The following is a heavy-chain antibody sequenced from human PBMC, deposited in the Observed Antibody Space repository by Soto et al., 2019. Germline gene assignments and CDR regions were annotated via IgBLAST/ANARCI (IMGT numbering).Heavy chain of an antibody. D-gene: IGHD3-16*01. Sequence: QVHLQESGPRLVKPSETLSLTCDVSGGSFGDNYWTWIRHFPGKGLEWIGYIYYSGSTNYNPSLQSRVSISVDASKAQFSLQLTSVTAADTALYYCAAGTLGAVWTPLDHWGQGILVTVSS. CDR3: AAGTLGAVWTPLDH. V-gene: IGHV4-59*03. CDR1: GGSFGDNY. J-gene: IGHJ4*02. CDR2: IYYSGST.